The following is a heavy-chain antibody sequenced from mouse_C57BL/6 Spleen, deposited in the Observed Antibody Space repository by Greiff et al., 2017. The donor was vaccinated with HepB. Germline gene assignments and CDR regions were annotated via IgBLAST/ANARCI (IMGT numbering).Heavy chain of an antibody. CDR2: ISDGGSYT. V-gene: IGHV5-4*03. J-gene: IGHJ1*03. CDR3: ARGATVVRYFDV. Sequence: EVMLVESGGGLVKPGGSLKLSCAASGFTFSSYAMSWVRQTPEKRLEWVATISDGGSYTYYPDNVKGRFTISRDNAKNNLYLQMSHLKSEDTAMYYCARGATVVRYFDVWGTGTTVTVSS. D-gene: IGHD1-1*01. CDR1: GFTFSSYA.